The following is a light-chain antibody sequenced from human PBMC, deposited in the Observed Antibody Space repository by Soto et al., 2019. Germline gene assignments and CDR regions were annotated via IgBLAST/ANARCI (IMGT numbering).Light chain of an antibody. CDR1: QSITHF. J-gene: IGKJ4*01. V-gene: IGKV1-39*01. Sequence: DIQMTQSPSSLSASIGDKLTISCRANQSITHFLNWYQKRPGEVPKLLIYAASRLQSGVPSRFSGSGSGTDFALTISILQPEDFATYYCQQSYTTPRLSFGGGTRVDLK. CDR2: AAS. CDR3: QQSYTTPRLS.